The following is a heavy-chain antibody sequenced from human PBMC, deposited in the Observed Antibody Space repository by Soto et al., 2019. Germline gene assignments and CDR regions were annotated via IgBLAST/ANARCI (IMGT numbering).Heavy chain of an antibody. J-gene: IGHJ4*02. V-gene: IGHV3-30-3*01. CDR1: GFTFSSYA. Sequence: PGGSLRLSCAASGFTFSSYAMHWVRQAPGKGLEWVAVISYDGSNKYYADSVKGRFTISRDNSKNTLYLQMNSLRAEDTAVYYCASGDPYYYGSGSYYNFDYWGQGTLVTVSS. CDR2: ISYDGSNK. D-gene: IGHD3-10*01. CDR3: ASGDPYYYGSGSYYNFDY.